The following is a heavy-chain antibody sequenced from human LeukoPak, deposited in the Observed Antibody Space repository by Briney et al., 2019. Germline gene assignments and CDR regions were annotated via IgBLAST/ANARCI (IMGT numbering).Heavy chain of an antibody. CDR1: GYTFTSYD. CDR3: ARGSLTYYYGSGSYWR. Sequence: VASVKVSCKASGYTFTSYDINWVRQATGQGLEWMGWMNPNSGNTGYAQKFQGRVTMTRNTSISTAYMELSSLRSEDTAVYYCARGSLTYYYGSGSYWRWGQGTLVTVSS. J-gene: IGHJ4*02. V-gene: IGHV1-8*01. CDR2: MNPNSGNT. D-gene: IGHD3-10*01.